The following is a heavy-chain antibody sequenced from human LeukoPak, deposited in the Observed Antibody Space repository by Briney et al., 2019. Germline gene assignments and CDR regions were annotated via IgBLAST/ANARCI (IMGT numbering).Heavy chain of an antibody. J-gene: IGHJ6*02. CDR3: AREHYGDYVWYYYYGMDV. CDR2: INSDGSST. V-gene: IGHV3-74*01. D-gene: IGHD4-17*01. CDR1: GFTFSSYW. Sequence: GGSLRLSCAASGFTFSSYWMHWVRQAPGKGLVWVSRINSDGSSTSYADSVKGRFTISRDNAKNTLYLQMNSLRAEDTAVYYCAREHYGDYVWYYYYGMDVWGQGTTVTVSS.